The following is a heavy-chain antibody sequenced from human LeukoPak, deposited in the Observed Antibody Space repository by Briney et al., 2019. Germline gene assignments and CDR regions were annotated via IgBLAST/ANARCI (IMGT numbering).Heavy chain of an antibody. CDR2: ISYGESNK. V-gene: IGHV3-30*18. CDR1: GFTLRSHG. D-gene: IGHD2-2*01. CDR3: AKDSSTGWYYFDY. J-gene: IGHJ4*02. Sequence: PGGSLRLSCAASGFTLRSHGMHWVRQAPGKGLEWVAVISYGESNKHYADSVKGRFTISRDTSRNTLYLQMDSLRAEDTALYYCAKDSSTGWYYFDYWGQGTVVTVSS.